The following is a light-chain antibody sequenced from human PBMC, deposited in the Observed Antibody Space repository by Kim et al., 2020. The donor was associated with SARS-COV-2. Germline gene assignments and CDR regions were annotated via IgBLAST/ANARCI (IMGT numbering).Light chain of an antibody. Sequence: IQMTQSPSTLSASVGDRVTITCRASQGISSALAWYQQKPGKAPNLLIYGASSLESAVPSRFSGTGSGTEFTLTISSLKPDDVATYYCQQYSIYWTFGQGTQMDIK. V-gene: IGKV1-13*02. CDR2: GAS. CDR1: QGISSA. CDR3: QQYSIYWT. J-gene: IGKJ1*01.